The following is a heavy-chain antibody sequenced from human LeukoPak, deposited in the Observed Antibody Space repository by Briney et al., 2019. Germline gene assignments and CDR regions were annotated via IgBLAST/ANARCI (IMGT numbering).Heavy chain of an antibody. D-gene: IGHD3-22*01. V-gene: IGHV4-39*01. CDR2: IYYSGST. J-gene: IGHJ4*02. Sequence: SETLSLTCIVSGGSISSISSNNYHWGWIRQPPGKGLEWIGSIYYSGSTYYNPSLKSRVTISVDTSKNQFSLKLSSVTAADTAVYYWAGSSGYYYFDYWGQGTLVTVSS. CDR3: AGSSGYYYFDY. CDR1: GGSISSISSNNYH.